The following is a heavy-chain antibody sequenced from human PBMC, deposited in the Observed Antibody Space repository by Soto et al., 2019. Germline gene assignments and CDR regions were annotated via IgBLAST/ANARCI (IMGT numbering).Heavy chain of an antibody. CDR1: GFTFSHYA. CDR3: VRAPHFYYGGMDV. Sequence: PGGSLRLSCVASGFTFSHYAMHWVRPAPGKGLEWVAVISHDGTSKDYADSVQGRFSLSRDNSMNTLYLQMTSLGTEDTAVYYCVRAPHFYYGGMDVWGQGSKVTVS. V-gene: IGHV3-30-3*01. J-gene: IGHJ6*02. CDR2: ISHDGTSK.